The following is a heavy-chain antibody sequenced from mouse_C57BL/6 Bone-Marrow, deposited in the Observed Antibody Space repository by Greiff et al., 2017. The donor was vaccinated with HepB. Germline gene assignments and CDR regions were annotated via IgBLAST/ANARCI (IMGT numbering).Heavy chain of an antibody. V-gene: IGHV10-1*01. CDR3: VRSSWDYYAMDY. Sequence: EVKVVESGGGLVQPKGSLKLSCAASGFSFNTYAMNWVRQAPGKGLEWVARIRSKSNNYATYYADSVKDRFTISRDDSESMLYLQMNNLKTEDTAMYYCVRSSWDYYAMDYWGQGTSVTVSS. CDR1: GFSFNTYA. D-gene: IGHD1-1*01. J-gene: IGHJ4*01. CDR2: IRSKSNNYAT.